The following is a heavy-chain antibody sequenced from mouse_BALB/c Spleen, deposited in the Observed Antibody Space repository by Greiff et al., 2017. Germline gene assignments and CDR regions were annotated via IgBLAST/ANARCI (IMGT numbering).Heavy chain of an antibody. V-gene: IGHV1-18*01. CDR3: ARYPAYYFDY. CDR2: INPNNGGT. Sequence: VQLQQSGPELVKPGASVKIPCKASGYTFTDYNMDWVKQSHGKSLEWIGDINPNNGGTIYNQKFKGKATLTVAKSSSTAYMELRSLTSEDTAVYYCARYPAYYFDYWGQGTTLTVSS. CDR1: GYTFTDYN. J-gene: IGHJ2*01.